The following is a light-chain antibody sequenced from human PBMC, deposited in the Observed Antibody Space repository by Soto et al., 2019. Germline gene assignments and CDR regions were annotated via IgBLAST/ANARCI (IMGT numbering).Light chain of an antibody. CDR2: GAS. V-gene: IGKV3-15*01. CDR1: HSVSSS. Sequence: EVVMTQSPATLSVSPGQRATLSCRASHSVSSSLAWYQQKPGQAPRLLISGASTRAAGIRARFSGSGSGTEFTLAISSLQSEDFAVFYCQHYNTWPWTFGQGTKVEVK. J-gene: IGKJ1*01. CDR3: QHYNTWPWT.